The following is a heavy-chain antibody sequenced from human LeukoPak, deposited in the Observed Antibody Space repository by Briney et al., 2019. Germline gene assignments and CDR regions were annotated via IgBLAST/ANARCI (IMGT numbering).Heavy chain of an antibody. CDR2: ISAYNGNT. Sequence: ASVKVSCKASGYTFTSYGISWVRQAPGQGLEWMGWISAYNGNTSYAQKLQGRVTMTTDTSTSTAYMELRSLRSDDTAVYYCAKAPLGRCTGVICYYFDYWGQGTLVTVSS. J-gene: IGHJ4*02. D-gene: IGHD2-15*01. V-gene: IGHV1-18*01. CDR1: GYTFTSYG. CDR3: AKAPLGRCTGVICYYFDY.